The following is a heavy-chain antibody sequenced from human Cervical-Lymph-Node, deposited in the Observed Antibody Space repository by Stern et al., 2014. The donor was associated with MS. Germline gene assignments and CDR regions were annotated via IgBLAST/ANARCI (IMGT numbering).Heavy chain of an antibody. D-gene: IGHD2-15*01. V-gene: IGHV1-18*01. Sequence: VQLVESGAEVKKPGASVKVSCKASGYTFTSYGISWARQAPGHGLEWMGRISANNGNTSYAPTLQGRVTMATDTSTSTAYMELRSLRSDDTAVYCCARGLLGSENAFDIWGQGTMVTVSS. J-gene: IGHJ3*02. CDR1: GYTFTSYG. CDR3: ARGLLGSENAFDI. CDR2: ISANNGNT.